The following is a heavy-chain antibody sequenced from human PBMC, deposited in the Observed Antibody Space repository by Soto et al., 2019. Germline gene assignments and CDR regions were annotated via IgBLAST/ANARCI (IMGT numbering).Heavy chain of an antibody. V-gene: IGHV3-49*03. D-gene: IGHD6-6*01. CDR2: IRSKAYGGTT. J-gene: IGHJ6*03. CDR3: TRDPSIAALYYYYYMDV. CDR1: GFTFGDYA. Sequence: GGSLRLSCTASGFTFGDYAMSWFRQAPGKGLEWVGFIRSKAYGGTTEYAASVKGRFTISRDDSKSIAYLQMNSLKTEDTAVYYCTRDPSIAALYYYYYMDVWGKGTTVTVSS.